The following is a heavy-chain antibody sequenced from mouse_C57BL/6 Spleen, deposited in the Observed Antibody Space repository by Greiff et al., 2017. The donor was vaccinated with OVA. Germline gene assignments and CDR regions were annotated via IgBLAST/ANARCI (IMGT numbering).Heavy chain of an antibody. Sequence: VQLQQSGPVLVKPGASVKMSCKASGYTFTDYYMNWVKQSHGKSLEWIGVINPYNGGISYNQKFQGKATLTVDKSSSTAYMELNSLTSEDSAVYYCARSPYDYDGDYAMDYWGQGTSVTVSS. D-gene: IGHD2-4*01. CDR2: INPYNGGI. CDR1: GYTFTDYY. V-gene: IGHV1-19*01. CDR3: ARSPYDYDGDYAMDY. J-gene: IGHJ4*01.